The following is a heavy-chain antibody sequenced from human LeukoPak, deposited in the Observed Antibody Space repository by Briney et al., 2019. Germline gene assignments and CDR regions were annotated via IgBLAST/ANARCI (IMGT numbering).Heavy chain of an antibody. Sequence: ASVKVSCKASGGTFSSYAISWLRQAPGQGLEWMGGIIPIFGTANYAQKFQGRVTITTDESTSTAYMELSSLRSEDTAVYYCARGPYSSGYYYVGGSDYWGQGTLVTVSS. CDR1: GGTFSSYA. V-gene: IGHV1-69*05. CDR2: IIPIFGTA. CDR3: ARGPYSSGYYYVGGSDY. D-gene: IGHD3-22*01. J-gene: IGHJ4*02.